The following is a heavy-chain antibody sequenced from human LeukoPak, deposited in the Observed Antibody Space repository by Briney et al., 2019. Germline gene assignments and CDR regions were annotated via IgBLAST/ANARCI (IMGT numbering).Heavy chain of an antibody. CDR3: ARGRYSSSSGDFQH. CDR2: MNPNSGNT. V-gene: IGHV1-8*03. D-gene: IGHD6-6*01. Sequence: ASVKVSCKASGYTFTSYDINWVRQATGQGLEWMGWMNPNSGNTGYAQKFQGRVTITRNTSISTAYMELSSLRPEDTAVYYCARGRYSSSSGDFQHWGQGTLVTVSS. CDR1: GYTFTSYD. J-gene: IGHJ1*01.